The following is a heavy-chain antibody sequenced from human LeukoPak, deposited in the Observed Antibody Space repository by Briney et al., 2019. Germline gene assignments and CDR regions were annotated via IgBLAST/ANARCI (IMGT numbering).Heavy chain of an antibody. V-gene: IGHV3-23*01. CDR3: ARDLGYNYGYVGAFDI. CDR2: VSGSGTTT. CDR1: GITFGNYA. J-gene: IGHJ3*02. Sequence: GGSLRLSCAASGITFGNYAMSWVRQAPGKGLEWVSGVSGSGTTTYYADSVKGRFTVSRDNSKNTLYLQMNTLRAEDTAVYYCARDLGYNYGYVGAFDIWGQGTLVTVSS. D-gene: IGHD5-18*01.